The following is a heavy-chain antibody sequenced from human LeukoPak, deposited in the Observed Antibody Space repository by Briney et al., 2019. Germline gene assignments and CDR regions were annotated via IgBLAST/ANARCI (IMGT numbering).Heavy chain of an antibody. Sequence: ASVKVSCRASGYTFTGYYMHWVRQAPGQGLEWMGWINPHSGGTNYAQKFQGWVTMARDTSTSTVYMELSSLRSEDTAVYYCARAWGVVVAIDAFDIWGQGTMVTVSS. CDR3: ARAWGVVVAIDAFDI. V-gene: IGHV1-2*04. D-gene: IGHD3-22*01. CDR2: INPHSGGT. J-gene: IGHJ3*02. CDR1: GYTFTGYY.